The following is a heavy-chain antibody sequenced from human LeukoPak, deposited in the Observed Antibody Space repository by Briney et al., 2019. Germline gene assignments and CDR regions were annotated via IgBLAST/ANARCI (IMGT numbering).Heavy chain of an antibody. Sequence: PSQTLSLTCSVSGASFDGGDYYWNWIRQTPGKGLEWIGFINYSGVTYYNPSLKSRVTISRDPWNMQFSLDMSSVNAAKTAVYLCARAHDFWRGYSFDCWGQGTLVTVSS. CDR2: INYSGVT. CDR3: ARAHDFWRGYSFDC. D-gene: IGHD3-3*01. V-gene: IGHV4-30-4*01. CDR1: GASFDGGDYY. J-gene: IGHJ4*02.